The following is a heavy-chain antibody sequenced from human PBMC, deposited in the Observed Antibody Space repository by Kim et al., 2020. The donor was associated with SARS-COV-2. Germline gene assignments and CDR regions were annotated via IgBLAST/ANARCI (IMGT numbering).Heavy chain of an antibody. J-gene: IGHJ6*02. Sequence: GGSLRLSCATSGFTVTDYWMNWVRQAPGKGLVWVSRIRSGGTGISYADSVKGRFTISRDNVNNTLYLQMNNLRAEDTALYYCTSDTVLYGLDVWGQGTPVTVSS. CDR1: GFTVTDYW. CDR2: IRSGGTGI. D-gene: IGHD4-4*01. V-gene: IGHV3-74*01. CDR3: TSDTVLYGLDV.